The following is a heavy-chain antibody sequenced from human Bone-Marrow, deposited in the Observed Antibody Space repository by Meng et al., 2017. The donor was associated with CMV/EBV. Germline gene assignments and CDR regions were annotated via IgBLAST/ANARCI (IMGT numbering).Heavy chain of an antibody. J-gene: IGHJ3*01. Sequence: GESLKISCTASGFTFSSYSMNWVRQAPGKRLEWVSSISTTGSYTYYADSAKGRFTISRDNANNLLYLQMNSLRVEDSAVYYCALMGYSTSSGGFDVWGQGTMVTVSS. V-gene: IGHV3-21*01. CDR1: GFTFSSYS. CDR2: ISTTGSYT. D-gene: IGHD6-6*01. CDR3: ALMGYSTSSGGFDV.